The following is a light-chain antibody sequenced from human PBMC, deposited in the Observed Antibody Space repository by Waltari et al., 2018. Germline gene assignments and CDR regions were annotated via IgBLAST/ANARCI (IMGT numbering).Light chain of an antibody. V-gene: IGKV3-15*01. CDR2: GSS. CDR3: QQYTTLPLT. J-gene: IGKJ4*01. Sequence: EIVMTQSPGTLSVSPGEGAPHSCRARQSVSSNVAWYQQRPGQAPRLLIFGSSTRATGIPARFSGSESGTEFTLTISSLQSEDSAVYFCQQYTTLPLTFGGGTKVEI. CDR1: QSVSSN.